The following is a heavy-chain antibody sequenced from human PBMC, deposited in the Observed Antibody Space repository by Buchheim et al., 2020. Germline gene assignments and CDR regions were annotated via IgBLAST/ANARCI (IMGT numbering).Heavy chain of an antibody. CDR2: ISVSGGST. CDR1: GFTFSSFA. J-gene: IGHJ4*02. D-gene: IGHD1-26*01. CDR3: AKDNVVGATAFDY. V-gene: IGHV3-23*01. Sequence: EVQLLESGGGLVQPGGSLRLSCAASGFTFSSFAMSWVRQAPRKGLEWVSTISVSGGSTYSANSVKGRFTISRDNSKNTLYLQMNSLRAEDTAVYYCAKDNVVGATAFDYWGQGTL.